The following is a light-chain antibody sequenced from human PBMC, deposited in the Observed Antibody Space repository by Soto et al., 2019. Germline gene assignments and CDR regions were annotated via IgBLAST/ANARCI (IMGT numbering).Light chain of an antibody. CDR2: GAF. Sequence: VLTQSTGTLSLSPGERATLSCTTKRVSSSYLAWYQQKPGQAPSLLIYGAFTRATGIPDRFSGSGSGTDFTLTISNVQAEDFALYYCQQSNSWPRTFGQGTKVDI. CDR3: QQSNSWPRT. CDR1: KRVSSSY. J-gene: IGKJ1*01. V-gene: IGKV3-20*01.